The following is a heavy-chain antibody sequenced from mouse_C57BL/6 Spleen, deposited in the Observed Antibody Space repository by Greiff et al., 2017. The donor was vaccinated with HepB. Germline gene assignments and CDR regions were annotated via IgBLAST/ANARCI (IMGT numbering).Heavy chain of an antibody. V-gene: IGHV14-1*01. CDR3: TTHDCDGSACAY. J-gene: IGHJ3*01. D-gene: IGHD2-4*01. CDR1: GFNIKDYY. Sequence: EVQLQQSGAELVRPGASVKLSCTASGFNIKDYYMHWVKQRPEQGLEWIGRIDPEDGDTEYAPKFQGKDTMTADTSSNTAYLKISSLKSEDTTVYYCTTHDCDGSACAYWGQGTLVTVSA. CDR2: IDPEDGDT.